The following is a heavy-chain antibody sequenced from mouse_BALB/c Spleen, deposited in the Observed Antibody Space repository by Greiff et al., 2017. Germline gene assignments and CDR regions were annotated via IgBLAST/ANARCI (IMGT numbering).Heavy chain of an antibody. J-gene: IGHJ1*01. D-gene: IGHD2-3*01. CDR1: GFSLTGYG. CDR3: ARVYDGYGYWYFDV. CDR2: IWGDGST. V-gene: IGHV2-6-7*01. Sequence: VQRVESGPGLVAPSQSLSITCTVSGFSLTGYGVNWVRQPPGKGLEWLGMIWGDGSTDYNSALKSRLSISKDNSKSQVFLKMNSLQTDDTARYYCARVYDGYGYWYFDVWGAGTTVTVSS.